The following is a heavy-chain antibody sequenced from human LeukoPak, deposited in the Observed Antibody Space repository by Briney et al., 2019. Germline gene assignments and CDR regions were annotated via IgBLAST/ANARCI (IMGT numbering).Heavy chain of an antibody. CDR1: GGTFSSYA. CDR2: IIPIFGIA. Sequence: GSSVKVSCKASGGTFSSYAISWVRQAPGQGLEWMGRIIPIFGIANYAQKFQGRVTITADESTSTAYMELSSLRSEDTAVYYCARANYYGSGSSLYYYYYGMDVWGQGTTVTVSS. D-gene: IGHD3-10*01. CDR3: ARANYYGSGSSLYYYYYGMDV. J-gene: IGHJ6*02. V-gene: IGHV1-69*15.